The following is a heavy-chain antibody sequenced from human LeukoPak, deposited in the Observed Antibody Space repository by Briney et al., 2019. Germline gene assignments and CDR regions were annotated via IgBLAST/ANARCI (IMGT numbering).Heavy chain of an antibody. Sequence: GGSLRLSCAASGFTFSNYGTGGGCPAPRGGLEWVSGITGRGETKYYADSVKGRFTISRDNTKNTLYLQINSLRAEDTAVYYCAQDRAWIQFLYWGQGTLVTVSS. J-gene: IGHJ4*02. D-gene: IGHD5-18*01. CDR3: AQDRAWIQFLY. V-gene: IGHV3-23*01. CDR2: ITGRGETK. CDR1: GFTFSNYG.